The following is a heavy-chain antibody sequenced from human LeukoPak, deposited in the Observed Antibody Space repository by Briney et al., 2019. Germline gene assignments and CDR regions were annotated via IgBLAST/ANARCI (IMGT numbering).Heavy chain of an antibody. CDR1: GYTFTSYG. CDR3: ARADPRSLSGLLLRY. D-gene: IGHD3-22*01. J-gene: IGHJ4*02. Sequence: ASVKVSCKASGYTFTSYGISWVRQAPGQGLEWMGWISAYNGNTNYARKLQGRVTMTTDTSTSTAYMELRSLRSDGTAVYYCARADPRSLSGLLLRYWGQGTLVTVSS. CDR2: ISAYNGNT. V-gene: IGHV1-18*01.